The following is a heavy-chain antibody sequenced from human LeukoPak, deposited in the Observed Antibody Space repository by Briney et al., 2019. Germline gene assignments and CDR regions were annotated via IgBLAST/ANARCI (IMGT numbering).Heavy chain of an antibody. CDR3: AIVGTRGVIPY. CDR1: GGTFSSYA. Sequence: SVKVSCKASGGTFSSYAISWVRQAPGQGLEWMGGIIPIFGTANYAQKFQGRVTITTDESTSTAYMELSSLRSEDSAVYYCAIVGTRGVIPYWGQGTLVTVSS. V-gene: IGHV1-69*05. J-gene: IGHJ4*02. D-gene: IGHD3-10*01. CDR2: IIPIFGTA.